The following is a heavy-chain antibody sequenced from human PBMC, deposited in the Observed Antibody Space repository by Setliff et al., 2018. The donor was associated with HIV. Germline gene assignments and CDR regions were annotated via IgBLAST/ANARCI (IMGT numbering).Heavy chain of an antibody. CDR3: ARHPTNWGSTGYYYYYMDV. Sequence: SETLSLTCAVYGGSFSGYYWSWIRQPPGKGLEWIGYIYYNGNTNYNPSLKSRVTISVDTSKNQLSLKLTSVTAADTAVYYCARHPTNWGSTGYYYYYMDVWGKGTTVTVSS. D-gene: IGHD7-27*01. J-gene: IGHJ6*03. CDR1: GGSFSGYY. CDR2: IYYNGNT. V-gene: IGHV4-59*08.